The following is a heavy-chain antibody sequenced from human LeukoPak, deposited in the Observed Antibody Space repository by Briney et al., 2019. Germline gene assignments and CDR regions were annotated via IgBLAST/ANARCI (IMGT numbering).Heavy chain of an antibody. CDR3: ADDYYGSGSYYNGPDAFDI. V-gene: IGHV3-30*02. Sequence: PGGSLRLSCAASGFTFSSYGMHWVRQAPGRGLEWVAFIRYDGSNKYYADSVKGRFTISRDNSKNTLYLQMNSLRAEDTAVYYCADDYYGSGSYYNGPDAFDIWGQGTMVTVSS. D-gene: IGHD3-10*01. CDR2: IRYDGSNK. CDR1: GFTFSSYG. J-gene: IGHJ3*02.